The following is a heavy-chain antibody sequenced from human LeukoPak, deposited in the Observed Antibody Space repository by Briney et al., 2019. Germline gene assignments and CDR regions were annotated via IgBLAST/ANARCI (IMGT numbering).Heavy chain of an antibody. V-gene: IGHV4-59*01. CDR1: GGSISSYY. Sequence: KPSETLSLTCTVSGGSISSYYWSWIRQPPGKGLEWIGYIYYSGSTNYSPSLKSRVTISVDTSKNQFSLKLSSVTAADTAVYYCARLVGQTRNYYYYMDVWGKGTTVTVSS. J-gene: IGHJ6*03. CDR2: IYYSGST. D-gene: IGHD1-26*01. CDR3: ARLVGQTRNYYYYMDV.